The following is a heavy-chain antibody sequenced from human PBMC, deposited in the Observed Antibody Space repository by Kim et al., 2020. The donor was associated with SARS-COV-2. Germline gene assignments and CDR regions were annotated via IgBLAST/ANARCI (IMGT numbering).Heavy chain of an antibody. J-gene: IGHJ5*02. CDR1: GGSISSYY. CDR2: IYYSGST. CDR3: ARDNNWFDP. Sequence: SETLSLTCTVSGGSISSYYWSWIRQPPGKGLEWIGYIYYSGSTNYNPSLKSRVTISVDTSKNQFSLKLSSVTAADTAVYYCARDNNWFDPWGQGTLVTVSS. V-gene: IGHV4-59*01.